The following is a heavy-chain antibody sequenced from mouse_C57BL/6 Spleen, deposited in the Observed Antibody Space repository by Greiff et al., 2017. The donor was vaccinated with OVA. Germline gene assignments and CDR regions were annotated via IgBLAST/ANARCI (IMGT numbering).Heavy chain of an antibody. Sequence: QVQLQQSGAELVKPGASVKISCKASGYAFSSYWVNWVKQRPGQGLEWIGKIYPGDGDPNYNGKFKGKATLTADKSSSTASMQLSSLTSEDSAVYFCARDYGSSYYFDYWGQGTTLTVSS. CDR3: ARDYGSSYYFDY. CDR2: IYPGDGDP. D-gene: IGHD1-1*01. V-gene: IGHV1-80*01. CDR1: GYAFSSYW. J-gene: IGHJ2*01.